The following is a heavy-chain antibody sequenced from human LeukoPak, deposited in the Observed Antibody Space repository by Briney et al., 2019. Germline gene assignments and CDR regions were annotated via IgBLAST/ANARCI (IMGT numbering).Heavy chain of an antibody. CDR1: GGSISSGSYY. Sequence: PSETLSLTCTVSGGSISSGSYYWSWIRQPAGKGLEWIGRIYTSGSTNYNPSLKSRVTISVDTSKNQFSLKLSSVTAADTAVYYCARDPAWYYFDYWGQGTLVTVSS. CDR2: IYTSGST. D-gene: IGHD2-15*01. CDR3: ARDPAWYYFDY. V-gene: IGHV4-61*02. J-gene: IGHJ4*02.